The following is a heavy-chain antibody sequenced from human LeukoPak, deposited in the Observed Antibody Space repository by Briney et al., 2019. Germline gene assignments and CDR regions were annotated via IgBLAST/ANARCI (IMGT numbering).Heavy chain of an antibody. CDR1: GGSFSGYY. CDR2: INHSGST. Sequence: SETLSLTCAVYGGSFSGYYWSWIRQPPGKGLEWIGEINHSGSTNYNPSLKSRVTISVDTSKNQFSLKLSSVAAADTAVYYCATCGGDCYSYRNFDYWGQGTLVTVSS. J-gene: IGHJ4*02. V-gene: IGHV4-34*01. D-gene: IGHD2-21*02. CDR3: ATCGGDCYSYRNFDY.